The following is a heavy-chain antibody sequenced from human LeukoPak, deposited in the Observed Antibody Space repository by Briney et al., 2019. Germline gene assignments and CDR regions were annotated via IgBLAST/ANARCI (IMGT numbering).Heavy chain of an antibody. CDR3: ARGRGGIVVVPAAIGATGWFDP. CDR2: ISAYNGNT. J-gene: IGHJ5*02. CDR1: GYTFTSYG. D-gene: IGHD2-2*01. Sequence: ASVKVSCKASGYTFTSYGISWVRQAPGQGLEWMGWISAYNGNTNYAQKFQGRVTMTRNTSISTAYMELSSLRSEDTAVYYCARGRGGIVVVPAAIGATGWFDPWGQGTLVTVSS. V-gene: IGHV1-18*01.